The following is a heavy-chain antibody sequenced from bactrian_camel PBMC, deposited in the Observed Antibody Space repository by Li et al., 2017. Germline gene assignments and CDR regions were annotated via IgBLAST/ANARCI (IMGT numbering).Heavy chain of an antibody. Sequence: DVQLVESGGGSVQPGGSLRLSCVASGSASSRYCMGWFRQVSGKEREGVAMVPTFGQPTYADSVKGRFTISKDSARNTVYLQMNNLQPEDTATYYCAEGRGSRGEHCYSLNYWGQGTQV. CDR3: AEGRGSRGEHCYSLNY. CDR1: GSASSRYC. CDR2: VPTFGQP. D-gene: IGHD6*01. V-gene: IGHV3S67*01. J-gene: IGHJ4*01.